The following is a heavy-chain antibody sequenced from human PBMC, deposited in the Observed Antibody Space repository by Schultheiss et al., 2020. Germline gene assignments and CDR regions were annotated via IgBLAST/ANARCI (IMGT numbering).Heavy chain of an antibody. J-gene: IGHJ5*02. CDR3: ARVMRDYSGYNSNWFDP. Sequence: SETLSLTCTVSGGSISSYYWSWIRQPAGKGLEWIGRIYTSGSTNYNPSLKSRVTMSVDTSKNQFSLKLSSVTAADTAVYYCARVMRDYSGYNSNWFDPWGQGTLDTVSS. D-gene: IGHD5-12*01. CDR1: GGSISSYY. V-gene: IGHV4-4*07. CDR2: IYTSGST.